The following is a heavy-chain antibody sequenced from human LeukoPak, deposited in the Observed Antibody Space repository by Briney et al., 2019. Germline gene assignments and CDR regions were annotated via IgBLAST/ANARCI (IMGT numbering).Heavy chain of an antibody. J-gene: IGHJ1*01. CDR3: ARVGLSYYDSSGYFLPYFQH. V-gene: IGHV3-74*01. CDR2: INTDGSST. Sequence: GGSLRLSCAASGFTFSSYWMHWVRQAPGKGLVWVSRINTDGSSTSYADSVKGRFTISRDNAKNTLYLQMNSLRAEDTAVYYCARVGLSYYDSSGYFLPYFQHWGQGTLVTVSS. CDR1: GFTFSSYW. D-gene: IGHD3-22*01.